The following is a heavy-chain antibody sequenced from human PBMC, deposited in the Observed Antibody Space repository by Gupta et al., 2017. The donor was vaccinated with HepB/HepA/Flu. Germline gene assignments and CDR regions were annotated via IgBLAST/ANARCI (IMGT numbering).Heavy chain of an antibody. Sequence: QVQLVQSGAEVKKPGSSVKVSCKASGGTFSSYAISWVRQAPGQGLEWMGGIIPIFGTANYAQKFQGRVTITADESTSTAYMELSSLRSEDTAVYYCARASDCSSTSCSARDAFDIWGQGTMVTVSS. CDR2: IIPIFGTA. CDR3: ARASDCSSTSCSARDAFDI. V-gene: IGHV1-69*01. D-gene: IGHD2-2*01. J-gene: IGHJ3*02. CDR1: GGTFSSYA.